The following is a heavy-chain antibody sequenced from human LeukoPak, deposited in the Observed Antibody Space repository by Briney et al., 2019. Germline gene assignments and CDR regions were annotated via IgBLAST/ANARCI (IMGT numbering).Heavy chain of an antibody. D-gene: IGHD3-10*01. CDR3: ARDRPYYYGSGSRLYYFDY. CDR1: GFTFSDYY. Sequence: GGSLRLSCAASGFTFSDYYMSWIRQAPGKGLEWVSYISRSSSYTNYADSVKGRFTISRDNAKNSLYLQMNSLRAEDTAVYYCARDRPYYYGSGSRLYYFDYWGQGPLVRVSS. J-gene: IGHJ4*02. CDR2: ISRSSSYT. V-gene: IGHV3-11*05.